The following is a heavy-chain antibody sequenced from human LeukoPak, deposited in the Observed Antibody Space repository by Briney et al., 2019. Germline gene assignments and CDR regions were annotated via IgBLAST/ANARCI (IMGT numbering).Heavy chain of an antibody. V-gene: IGHV3-23*01. CDR1: GFTFSSYA. Sequence: GGSLRLSCAASGFTFSSYAMSWVRQAPGKGLEWVSAISGSGGSTYYADSVKGRFTISRDNLKNSVFLQMNSLRVEDTAVYYCAREDAVSSPGFDSWGQGTLVTVSS. D-gene: IGHD2-8*01. CDR2: ISGSGGST. CDR3: AREDAVSSPGFDS. J-gene: IGHJ5*01.